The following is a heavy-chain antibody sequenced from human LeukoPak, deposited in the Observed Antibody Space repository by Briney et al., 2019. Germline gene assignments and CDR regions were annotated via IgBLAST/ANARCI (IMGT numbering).Heavy chain of an antibody. D-gene: IGHD2-21*02. Sequence: GGSLRLSCSASGFTFSSYAMYWVRQAPGKGLEYVSGISSNGGRTYYADSVKGRFTISRDNSKNTLYLQMNSLRAEDTAVYYCARDRSAYCGGDCYASAYNIWGQGTVVTVSS. J-gene: IGHJ3*02. CDR1: GFTFSSYA. V-gene: IGHV3-64*04. CDR2: ISSNGGRT. CDR3: ARDRSAYCGGDCYASAYNI.